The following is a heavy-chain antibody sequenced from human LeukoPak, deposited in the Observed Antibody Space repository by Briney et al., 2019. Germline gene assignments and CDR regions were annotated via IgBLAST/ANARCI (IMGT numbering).Heavy chain of an antibody. CDR3: AALRLGNWNDDY. CDR1: GYTFTGYY. CDR2: INPNSGDT. D-gene: IGHD1-1*01. J-gene: IGHJ4*02. Sequence: ASVRVSCKASGYTFTGYYMHWVRQAPGHGLEWMGWINPNSGDTNYAQRFQGRVTMTRDTSISTAYMELSRLRSDDTAVYYCAALRLGNWNDDYWGQGTLVTVSS. V-gene: IGHV1-2*02.